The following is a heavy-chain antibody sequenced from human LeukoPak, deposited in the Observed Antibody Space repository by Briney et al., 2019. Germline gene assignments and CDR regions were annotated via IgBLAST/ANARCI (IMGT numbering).Heavy chain of an antibody. CDR2: ISSGGDYK. CDR3: AREGSYYSFDY. V-gene: IGHV3-21*01. CDR1: GFTFSSFS. Sequence: GGSLRLSCAASGFTFSSFSMNWVRQAPGKGLEWVSSISSGGDYKHYADSVKGRFTISRDNAKNSLYLQMNSLRAEDTAVYYCAREGSYYSFDYWGQGTLVTVSS. J-gene: IGHJ4*02. D-gene: IGHD3-10*01.